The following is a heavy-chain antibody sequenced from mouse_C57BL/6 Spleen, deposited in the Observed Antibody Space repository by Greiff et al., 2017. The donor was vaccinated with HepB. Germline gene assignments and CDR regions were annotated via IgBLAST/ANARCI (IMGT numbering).Heavy chain of an antibody. V-gene: IGHV1-22*01. CDR1: GYTFTDYN. D-gene: IGHD2-4*01. Sequence: EVKLQESGPELVKPGASVKMSCKASGYTFTDYNMHWVKQSHGKSLEWIGYINPNNGGTSYNQKFKGKATLTVNKSSSTAYMELRSLTSEDSAVYYCATDDYPLYWYFDVWGTGTTVTVSS. J-gene: IGHJ1*03. CDR3: ATDDYPLYWYFDV. CDR2: INPNNGGT.